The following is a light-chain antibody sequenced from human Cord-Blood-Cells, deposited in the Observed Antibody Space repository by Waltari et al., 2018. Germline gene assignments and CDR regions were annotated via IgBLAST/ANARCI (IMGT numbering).Light chain of an antibody. CDR3: SSYTSSSTLV. CDR1: SSDVGGYHY. Sequence: QSDLTQPASVSGSPGQSITISCTGTSSDVGGYHYVSWYQHHPGKAPKLMIYDVSNRPSGVSNRFSGSKSGNTASLTISGLQAEDEADYYCSSYTSSSTLVFGGGTKLTVL. CDR2: DVS. V-gene: IGLV2-14*01. J-gene: IGLJ3*02.